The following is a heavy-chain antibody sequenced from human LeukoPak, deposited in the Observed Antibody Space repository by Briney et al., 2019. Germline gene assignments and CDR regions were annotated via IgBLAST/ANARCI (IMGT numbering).Heavy chain of an antibody. CDR1: GGSISSYY. J-gene: IGHJ6*03. D-gene: IGHD6-19*01. Sequence: SETLSLTCTVSGGSISSYYWSWIRQPAGKGLEWIGRIYTSGSTNYNPSLKSRVTMSVDTSKNQFSLKLTPVTDADTAVYYCAREGRSSGPHYYYMAVWGKGTTVTVSS. CDR3: AREGRSSGPHYYYMAV. V-gene: IGHV4-4*07. CDR2: IYTSGST.